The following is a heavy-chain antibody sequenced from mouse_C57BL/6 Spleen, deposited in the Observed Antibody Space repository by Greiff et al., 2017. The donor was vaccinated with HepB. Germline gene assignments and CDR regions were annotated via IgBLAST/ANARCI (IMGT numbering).Heavy chain of an antibody. CDR1: GYTFTSYG. D-gene: IGHD1-1*01. J-gene: IGHJ2*01. V-gene: IGHV1-81*01. CDR3: ARDGDYYGSSYPFDY. CDR2: IYPRSGNT. Sequence: QVQLKESGAELARPGASVKLSCKASGYTFTSYGISWVKQRTGQGLEWIGEIYPRSGNTYYNEKFKGKATLTADKSSSTAYMELRSLSSEDSAVYFRARDGDYYGSSYPFDYWGQGTTLTVSS.